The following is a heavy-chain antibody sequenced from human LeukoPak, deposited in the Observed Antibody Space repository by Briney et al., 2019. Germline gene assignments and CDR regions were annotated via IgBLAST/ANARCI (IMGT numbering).Heavy chain of an antibody. CDR3: ARDQIGLGYCSGGSCYSVNLNWFDP. CDR1: GDSLSSGHY. Sequence: PSETLSLTCIVSGDSLSSGHYWGWIRQPPGKGLEWIGSIYYSGSTYYNPSLKSRVTISVDTSKNQFSLKLSSVTAADTAVYYCARDQIGLGYCSGGSCYSVNLNWFDPWGQGTLVTVSS. CDR2: IYYSGST. D-gene: IGHD2-15*01. J-gene: IGHJ5*02. V-gene: IGHV4-38-2*02.